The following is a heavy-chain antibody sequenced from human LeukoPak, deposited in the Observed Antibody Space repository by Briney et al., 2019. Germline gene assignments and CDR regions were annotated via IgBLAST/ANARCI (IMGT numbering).Heavy chain of an antibody. CDR2: ISHTGSTM. J-gene: IGHJ6*02. V-gene: IGHV3-48*04. D-gene: IGHD3-10*01. CDR3: AIPPLSGTGSSRPLAGMDV. CDR1: GFSFSSYS. Sequence: GGSLRLSCAASGFSFSSYSMNWVRQAPGKGLEWVSYISHTGSTMTYADSVKGRFTISRDNARNSLYLQMNSLRAEDTAVYYCAIPPLSGTGSSRPLAGMDVWGQGITVTVSS.